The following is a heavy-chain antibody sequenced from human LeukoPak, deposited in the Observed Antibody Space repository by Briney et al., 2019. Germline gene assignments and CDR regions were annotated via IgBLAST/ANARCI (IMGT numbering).Heavy chain of an antibody. J-gene: IGHJ4*02. D-gene: IGHD3-10*01. Sequence: GGSLRLSCAASGFTVSSNYMSWVRQAPGKGLEWVSVIYSGGSTYYADSVKGRFTISRDNSKNTLYLQMDSLRPEDTAVYFCAREGFSYGSGSYPFDYWGQGTLVTVSS. CDR2: IYSGGST. CDR1: GFTVSSNY. V-gene: IGHV3-53*01. CDR3: AREGFSYGSGSYPFDY.